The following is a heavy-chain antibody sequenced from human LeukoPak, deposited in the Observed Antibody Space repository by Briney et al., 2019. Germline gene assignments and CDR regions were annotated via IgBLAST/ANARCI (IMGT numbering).Heavy chain of an antibody. CDR2: ISGSGGST. CDR1: GFTFSSYA. J-gene: IGHJ4*02. Sequence: PGGALRLSCAASGFTFSSYAMSWVRQAPGKGLEWVSAISGSGGSTDYADSVKGRFTISRDNSKNTLYLQMSSLRAEDTAVYYCAKDYCSGGSCYHDYWGQGTLVTVSS. CDR3: AKDYCSGGSCYHDY. V-gene: IGHV3-23*01. D-gene: IGHD2-15*01.